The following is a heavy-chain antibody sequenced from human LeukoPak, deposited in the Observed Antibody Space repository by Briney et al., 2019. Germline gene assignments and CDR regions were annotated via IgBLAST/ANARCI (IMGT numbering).Heavy chain of an antibody. Sequence: SETLSLTCTVSGYSISSGYYWGWIRQPPGKGLEWIGSIYHSGSTYYNPSLKSRVTISVDTSKNQFSLKLSSVTAADTAVYYCAREPSRKWELTNWFDPWGQGTLVTVSS. CDR3: AREPSRKWELTNWFDP. D-gene: IGHD1-26*01. J-gene: IGHJ5*02. CDR2: IYHSGST. V-gene: IGHV4-38-2*02. CDR1: GYSISSGYY.